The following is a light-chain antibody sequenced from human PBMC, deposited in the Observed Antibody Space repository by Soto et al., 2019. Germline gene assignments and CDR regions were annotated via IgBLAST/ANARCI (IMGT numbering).Light chain of an antibody. Sequence: EIVLTQSPATLSLSPGERATLSCRASQSVSRYLAWYQQKPGQAPRLLISDASNRATGIPARFSGSGSGTDFTRTISSLEPEDFAVYYCQQRSDWPPTFGGGTKVQIK. J-gene: IGKJ4*01. CDR3: QQRSDWPPT. V-gene: IGKV3-11*01. CDR1: QSVSRY. CDR2: DAS.